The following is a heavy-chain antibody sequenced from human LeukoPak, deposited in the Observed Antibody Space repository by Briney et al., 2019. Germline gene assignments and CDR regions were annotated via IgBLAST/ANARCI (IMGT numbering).Heavy chain of an antibody. CDR3: ARGAVQTNNWFDP. CDR1: GFTLSSYA. Sequence: GGSLRLSCAASGFTLSSYAMSWVRQAPGKGLEWVSSISSSSSYIYYADSVKGRFTISRDNAKNSLYLQMNSLRAEDTAVYYCARGAVQTNNWFDPWGQGTLVTVSS. CDR2: ISSSSSYI. D-gene: IGHD1-26*01. J-gene: IGHJ5*02. V-gene: IGHV3-21*01.